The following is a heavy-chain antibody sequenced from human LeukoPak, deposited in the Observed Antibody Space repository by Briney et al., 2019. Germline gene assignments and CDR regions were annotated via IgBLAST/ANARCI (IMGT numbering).Heavy chain of an antibody. CDR2: IYPRDGST. CDR3: ARDQEGFDY. J-gene: IGHJ4*02. CDR1: GGTFNNYA. V-gene: IGHV1-46*02. Sequence: ASVKVSCKASGGTFNNYAINWVRQAPGQGLEWMGMIYPRDGSTSYAQKFQGRVTVTRDTSTSTVHMELSGLRSEDTAVYYCARDQEGFDYWGQGTLVTVSS.